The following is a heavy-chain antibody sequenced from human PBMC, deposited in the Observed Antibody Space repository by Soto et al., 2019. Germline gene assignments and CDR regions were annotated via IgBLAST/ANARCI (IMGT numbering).Heavy chain of an antibody. V-gene: IGHV1-69*12. J-gene: IGHJ6*02. CDR2: FIPIFGAA. CDR1: GGTFSSYA. D-gene: IGHD3-10*01. CDR3: ASPRDNYYYNGMDV. Sequence: QVQLVQSGAEVKKPGSSVKVSCKASGGTFSSYAISWVRQAPGQGLEWMGGFIPIFGAADYAQNVQGRVTIAADESTSTAYMELSSLRSEDTAVYYCASPRDNYYYNGMDVWGQGTTVTVSS.